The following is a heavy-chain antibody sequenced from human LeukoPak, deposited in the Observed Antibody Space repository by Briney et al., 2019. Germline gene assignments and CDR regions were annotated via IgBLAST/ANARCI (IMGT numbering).Heavy chain of an antibody. CDR2: ISAYNGNT. Sequence: GESLKISCKASGYTFTSYGISWVRQAPGQGLEWMGWISAYNGNTNYAQKLQGRVTMTTDTSTSTAYMELRSLRSDDTAVYYCARDRPLITMIQVNDYWGQGTLVTVSS. CDR1: GYTFTSYG. D-gene: IGHD3-22*01. CDR3: ARDRPLITMIQVNDY. V-gene: IGHV1-18*01. J-gene: IGHJ4*02.